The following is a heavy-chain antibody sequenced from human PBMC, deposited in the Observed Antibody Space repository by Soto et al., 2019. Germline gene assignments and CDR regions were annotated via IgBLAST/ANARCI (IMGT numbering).Heavy chain of an antibody. D-gene: IGHD3-22*01. CDR3: ARSDSSGKTRYYFDH. CDR1: GGSISSGSYY. CDR2: IYSTEST. V-gene: IGHV4-31*03. J-gene: IGHJ4*02. Sequence: QVQLQESGPGLVKPSQTLSLTCTVSGGSISSGSYYWSWIRQHPGKGLEWIGYIYSTESTNYNPSPNSRLSISVDMSASQFSLKLSSVTVADTAVYYCARSDSSGKTRYYFDHWGQGTLVTVSS.